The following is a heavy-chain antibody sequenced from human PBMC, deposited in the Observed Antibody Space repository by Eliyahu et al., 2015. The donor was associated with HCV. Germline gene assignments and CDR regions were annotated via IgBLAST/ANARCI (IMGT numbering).Heavy chain of an antibody. Sequence: EVQLLESGGGLVQPGGSLRLXCAASGFTXSSYAMSWVRQAPGKGLXWVSAISGSGGSTYYADSVKGRFTISRDNSKNTLYLQMNSLRAEDTAVYYCATRPDYDILTGFXYWGQGTLVTVSS. CDR2: ISGSGGST. V-gene: IGHV3-23*01. D-gene: IGHD3-9*01. J-gene: IGHJ4*02. CDR1: GFTXSSYA. CDR3: ATRPDYDILTGFXY.